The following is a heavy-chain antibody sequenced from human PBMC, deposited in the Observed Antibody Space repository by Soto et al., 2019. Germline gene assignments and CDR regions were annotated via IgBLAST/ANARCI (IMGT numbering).Heavy chain of an antibody. V-gene: IGHV4-59*01. CDR2: IYYSGST. CDR1: GGSISSYY. J-gene: IGHJ5*02. D-gene: IGHD3-10*01. CDR3: ARLLFGAANWFDP. Sequence: SETLSLTCTVSGGSISSYYWSWNRQPPGKGLEWIGYIYYSGSTNYNPSLKSRVTISVDTSKNQFSLKLSSVTAADTAVYYCARLLFGAANWFDPWGQGTLVTVSS.